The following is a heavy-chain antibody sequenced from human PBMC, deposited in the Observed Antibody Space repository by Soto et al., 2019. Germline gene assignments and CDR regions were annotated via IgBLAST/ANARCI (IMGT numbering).Heavy chain of an antibody. V-gene: IGHV1-2*02. CDR2: INPNSGGT. Sequence: GASVKVSCKASGYTFTGYYMHWVRQAPGQGLEWMGWINPNSGGTNYAQKFQGRVTMTRDTSISTAYMELSRLRSDDTAVYYCARESPLITFGGVIVGYYYYGMDVWGQGTTVTVSS. CDR1: GYTFTGYY. J-gene: IGHJ6*02. CDR3: ARESPLITFGGVIVGYYYYGMDV. D-gene: IGHD3-16*02.